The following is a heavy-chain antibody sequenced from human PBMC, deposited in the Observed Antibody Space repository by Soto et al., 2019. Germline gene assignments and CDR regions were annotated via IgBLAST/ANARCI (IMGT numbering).Heavy chain of an antibody. CDR1: GFNFSSYR. V-gene: IGHV3-7*03. J-gene: IGHJ4*02. D-gene: IGHD4-17*01. CDR2: IKQDGSEE. Sequence: EVQLVESGGGLVQPGGSLRLACVASGFNFSSYRMSWVRQAPGKGLEWVANIKQDGSEERYVDSVKGRFTISRDNAKNSHYLQMTNLRVEATAVYYCVRGAVTFDYWGQGTLVTASS. CDR3: VRGAVTFDY.